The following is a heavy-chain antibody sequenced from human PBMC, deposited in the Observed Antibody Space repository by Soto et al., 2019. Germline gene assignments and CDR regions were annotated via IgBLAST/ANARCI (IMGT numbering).Heavy chain of an antibody. V-gene: IGHV3-11*01. D-gene: IGHD6-13*01. Sequence: QVQLVESGGGLVKPGGSLRLSCAASGFTFSDYYMSWFRQAPGKGLEWVSYISGSGSTIHDADAVKGRFTISMDNAKNSLELQMNSLRAEDTAVYYCARLGSIAAAGTPDYWGQGTLVTVSS. CDR1: GFTFSDYY. CDR3: ARLGSIAAAGTPDY. CDR2: ISGSGSTI. J-gene: IGHJ4*02.